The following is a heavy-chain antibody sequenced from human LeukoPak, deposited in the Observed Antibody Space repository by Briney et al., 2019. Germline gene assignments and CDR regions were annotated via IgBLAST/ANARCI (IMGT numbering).Heavy chain of an antibody. CDR1: GFTFSSYA. V-gene: IGHV3-23*01. CDR3: AKDRPNYYGTNGHYYRRDSGC. J-gene: IGHJ1*01. D-gene: IGHD3-22*01. Sequence: PGGSLRLSCVASGFTFSSYAMSWVRQAAGKGLEWVSSTSSSGETTYYADSVKGRFTISRDNSRNTLYLQMNSLRAEDTAVYYCAKDRPNYYGTNGHYYRRDSGCWGQGTLVTVSS. CDR2: TSSSGETT.